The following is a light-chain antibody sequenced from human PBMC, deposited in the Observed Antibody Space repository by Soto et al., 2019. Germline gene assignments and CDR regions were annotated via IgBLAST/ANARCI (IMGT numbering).Light chain of an antibody. CDR2: GAS. CDR1: QSVSSSY. J-gene: IGKJ2*01. V-gene: IGKV3-20*01. CDR3: QKYGSSLLYT. Sequence: EIVLTQSPGTLSLSPGDRATLSCRASQSVSSSYLAWYQQKPGQAPRLLIYGASSRATGIPDRLSGSGSGTDFTLTISRLEPEDFEVYYCQKYGSSLLYTFGQGTKLEIK.